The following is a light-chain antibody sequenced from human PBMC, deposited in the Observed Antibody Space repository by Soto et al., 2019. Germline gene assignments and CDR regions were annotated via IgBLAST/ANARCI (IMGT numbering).Light chain of an antibody. CDR1: QSVSSNY. V-gene: IGKV3-20*01. J-gene: IGKJ1*01. CDR2: GAS. Sequence: EIVLTQSPGTLSLSPGGRATLSCRASQSVSSNYLTWYQQKPGQAPRLLIYGASSRATGIPDRFSGSGSGTDFTLTISRLEPADFAVYYCQQFGTSPWTFGQGTKVEIK. CDR3: QQFGTSPWT.